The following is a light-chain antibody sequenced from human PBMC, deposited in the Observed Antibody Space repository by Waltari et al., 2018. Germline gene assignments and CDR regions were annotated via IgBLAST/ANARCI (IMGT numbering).Light chain of an antibody. CDR1: QSIGTY. J-gene: IGKJ1*01. V-gene: IGKV3-20*01. CDR2: AAS. CDR3: QNHERLPAT. Sequence: LTQSPGTLSLSPGERATLSCRASQSIGTYIVWYQQKPGQAPRLLMYAASRRATGIPDRFSGSGSGTDFSLTISRLEPEDFAVYFCQNHERLPATFGQGTKVEIK.